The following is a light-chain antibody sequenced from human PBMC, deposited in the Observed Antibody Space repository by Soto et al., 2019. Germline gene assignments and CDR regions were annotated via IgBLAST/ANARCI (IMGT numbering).Light chain of an antibody. CDR3: QHYNSYSEA. J-gene: IGKJ1*01. CDR2: SAS. CDR1: QGVRTY. Sequence: DIQMTQSPSAMSASVGDRVTITCRASQGVRTYLAWFQQKPGKVPKRLIYSASSLQSGVPSRFSGNGSGTEFTLTISSLQPDDFATYYCQHYNSYSEAFGQGTKVDIK. V-gene: IGKV1-17*03.